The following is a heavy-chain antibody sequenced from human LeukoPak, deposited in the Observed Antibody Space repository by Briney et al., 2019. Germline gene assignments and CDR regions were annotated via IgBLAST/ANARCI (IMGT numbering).Heavy chain of an antibody. D-gene: IGHD5-18*01. V-gene: IGHV3-74*01. CDR3: ARGGGYSYGSFDY. J-gene: IGHJ4*02. Sequence: PGGSLRLSCAASRFILNNAWMSWVRQAPGKGLVWVSRINRDGSSTSYADSVKGRFTISRDNAKNTLYLQMNSLRAEDTAVYYCARGGGYSYGSFDYWGQGTLVTVSS. CDR2: INRDGSST. CDR1: RFILNNAW.